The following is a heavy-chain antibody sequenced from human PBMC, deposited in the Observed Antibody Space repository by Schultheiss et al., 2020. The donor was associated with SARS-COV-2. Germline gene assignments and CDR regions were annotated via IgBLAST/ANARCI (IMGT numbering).Heavy chain of an antibody. V-gene: IGHV3-7*01. CDR3: ATTAVAHDY. Sequence: GGSLRLSCAVSGFTFSKYWMSWVRQAPGKGLEGVAIMNQDGSEKYYVDSVKGRFTISRDNSKNTLYLQMNSLRAEDTAVYYCATTAVAHDYWGQGTLVTVSS. CDR1: GFTFSKYW. CDR2: MNQDGSEK. J-gene: IGHJ4*02. D-gene: IGHD6-19*01.